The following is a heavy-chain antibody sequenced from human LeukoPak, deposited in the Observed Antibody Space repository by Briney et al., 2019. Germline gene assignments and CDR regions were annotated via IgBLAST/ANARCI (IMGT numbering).Heavy chain of an antibody. Sequence: ASVKVSCKASGYTFTRSGISWVRQAPGQGLEWIGWISGYNGNTNYAQKLQGRLTVTTDTSTSTAYMELRSLRSDDTAVYYCAREEGNWFDPWGQGTLVTVSS. V-gene: IGHV1-18*01. J-gene: IGHJ5*02. CDR3: AREEGNWFDP. CDR2: ISGYNGNT. CDR1: GYTFTRSG.